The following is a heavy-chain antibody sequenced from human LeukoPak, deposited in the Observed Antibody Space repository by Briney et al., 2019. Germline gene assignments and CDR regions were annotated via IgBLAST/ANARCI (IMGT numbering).Heavy chain of an antibody. Sequence: SETLSLTCTVSGGSISSYYWNWIRQPPGKGLEWIGDIYYSGSTNYNPSLKSRVTISVDTSKNQFSPRLTSVTAADTAVYYCAREGMAIGFARFPIFNYWGQGTLVTVSS. CDR3: AREGMAIGFARFPIFNY. D-gene: IGHD3-3*01. J-gene: IGHJ4*02. V-gene: IGHV4-59*01. CDR1: GGSISSYY. CDR2: IYYSGST.